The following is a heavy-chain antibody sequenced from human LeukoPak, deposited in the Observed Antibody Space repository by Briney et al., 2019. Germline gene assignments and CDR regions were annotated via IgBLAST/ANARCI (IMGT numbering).Heavy chain of an antibody. CDR1: GYTFTSYA. V-gene: IGHV7-4-1*02. CDR2: INTNTGNP. Sequence: ASVEVSCKASGYTFTSYAMNWVRQAPGQGLEWMGWINTNTGNPTYAQGFTGRFVFSLDTSVSTAYLQISSLKAEDTAVYYCARSYDSSGYYSSDFDYWGQGTLVTVSS. D-gene: IGHD3-22*01. J-gene: IGHJ4*02. CDR3: ARSYDSSGYYSSDFDY.